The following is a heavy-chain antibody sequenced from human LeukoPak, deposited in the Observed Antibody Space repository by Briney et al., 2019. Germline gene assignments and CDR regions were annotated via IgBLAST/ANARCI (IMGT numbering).Heavy chain of an antibody. J-gene: IGHJ4*02. CDR1: GCTFSLYG. D-gene: IGHD3-10*01. Sequence: GGSLTLSCAASGCTFSLYGMHWVRQAPGKGLEWVALISNDGDSEYYIDSVKGRFTISRDYAKDTLYLQMNSLRGEDTAVYYCAKDGRGRTFFGDIEYWGQGTLVAVSS. V-gene: IGHV3-30*18. CDR2: ISNDGDSE. CDR3: AKDGRGRTFFGDIEY.